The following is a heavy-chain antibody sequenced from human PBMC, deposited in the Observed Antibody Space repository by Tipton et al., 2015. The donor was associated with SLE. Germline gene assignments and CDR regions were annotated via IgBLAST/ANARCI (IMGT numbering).Heavy chain of an antibody. CDR1: GFAVSSNY. CDR2: ISSSGSTI. J-gene: IGHJ5*02. Sequence: SLRLSCAASGFAVSSNYMSWVRQAPGKGLEWVSYISSSGSTIKYADSVKGRFTISRDNAKSSLYLQMNTLRADDTAVYYCARDLMYFENWFDPWGQGTLVIVSS. V-gene: IGHV3-11*01. CDR3: ARDLMYFENWFDP. D-gene: IGHD2-8*01.